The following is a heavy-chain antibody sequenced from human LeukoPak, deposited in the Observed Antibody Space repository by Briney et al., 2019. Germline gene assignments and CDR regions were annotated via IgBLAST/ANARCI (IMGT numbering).Heavy chain of an antibody. Sequence: GGSLRLSCAASGFTFSDYYMSWIRQAPGKGLEWVSYISSSSSYTNYADSVRGRFTISRDNAKNSLYLQMNSLRAEDTAVYYCAREDCSSTSCFPDYWGQGTPVTVSS. CDR3: AREDCSSTSCFPDY. CDR1: GFTFSDYY. J-gene: IGHJ4*02. V-gene: IGHV3-11*06. CDR2: ISSSSSYT. D-gene: IGHD2-2*01.